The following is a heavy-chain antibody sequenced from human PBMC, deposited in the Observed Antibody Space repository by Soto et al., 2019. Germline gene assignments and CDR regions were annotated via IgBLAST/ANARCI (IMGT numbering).Heavy chain of an antibody. CDR2: MNPNSGNT. J-gene: IGHJ3*01. CDR1: GHTFTSDD. Sequence: QVQLVQSGAEVKKPGASVKVSCKASGHTFTSDDINWVRQVTGQGLEWMGWMNPNSGNTGYAQQCQSRVTMTRNTSISTAYMELSSLRSEDTAVYYCASSYGGDLAFDFWGQGTMVTVSS. D-gene: IGHD2-21*02. V-gene: IGHV1-8*01. CDR3: ASSYGGDLAFDF.